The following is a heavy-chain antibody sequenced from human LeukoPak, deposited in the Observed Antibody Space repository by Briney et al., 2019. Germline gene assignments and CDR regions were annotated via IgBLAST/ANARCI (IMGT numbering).Heavy chain of an antibody. CDR2: IYHSGST. V-gene: IGHV4-4*02. D-gene: IGHD2-2*01. CDR3: ASLGYCSSTSCSAGDY. Sequence: SETLSLTCAVSGGSISSSNWWSWVRQPPGKGLEWIGEIYHSGSTNYNPSLKSRVTISVDKSKNQFSLKLSSVTAADTAVYYCASLGYCSSTSCSAGDYWGQGTLVTVSS. CDR1: GGSISSSNW. J-gene: IGHJ4*02.